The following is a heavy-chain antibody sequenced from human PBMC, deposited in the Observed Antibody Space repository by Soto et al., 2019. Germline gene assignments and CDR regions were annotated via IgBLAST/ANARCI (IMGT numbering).Heavy chain of an antibody. V-gene: IGHV3-33*01. Sequence: QVQLVESGGGVVQPGRSLRLSCAASGFTFSSYGMHWVRQAPGKGLEWVAVIWYDGSNKYYADSVKGRFTISRDNSKNTLYRQMNSLRAEDTAVYYCARDGSGSYDQWDIITRYSSGMDVWGQGTTVTVSS. CDR1: GFTFSSYG. D-gene: IGHD3-10*01. J-gene: IGHJ6*02. CDR3: ARDGSGSYDQWDIITRYSSGMDV. CDR2: IWYDGSNK.